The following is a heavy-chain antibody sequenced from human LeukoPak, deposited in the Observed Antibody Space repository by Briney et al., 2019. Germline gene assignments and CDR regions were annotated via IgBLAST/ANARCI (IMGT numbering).Heavy chain of an antibody. CDR1: GGTFSSYA. Sequence: SVKVSCKASGGTFSSYAISWVRQAPGQGLEWMGRIIPIFGIANYAQKFQGRVTITADKSTSTAYMELSSLRSEDTAVYYCAREVVPTAIEFGFDYWGQGTLVTVSS. J-gene: IGHJ4*02. CDR2: IIPIFGIA. D-gene: IGHD2-2*02. V-gene: IGHV1-69*04. CDR3: AREVVPTAIEFGFDY.